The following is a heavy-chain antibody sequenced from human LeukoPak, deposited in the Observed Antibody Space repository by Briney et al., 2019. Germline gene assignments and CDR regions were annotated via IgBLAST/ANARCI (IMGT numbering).Heavy chain of an antibody. CDR2: IYYSGST. J-gene: IGHJ4*02. Sequence: KTSETLSLTCTVSGGSISSSSYYWGWIRQPPGKGLEWIGSIYYSGSTYYNPSLKSRVTISVDTSKNQFSLKLSSVTAADPAVYYCARSSSSSPHDFDYWGQGTLVTVSS. CDR3: ARSSSSSPHDFDY. CDR1: GGSISSSSYY. V-gene: IGHV4-39*01. D-gene: IGHD6-6*01.